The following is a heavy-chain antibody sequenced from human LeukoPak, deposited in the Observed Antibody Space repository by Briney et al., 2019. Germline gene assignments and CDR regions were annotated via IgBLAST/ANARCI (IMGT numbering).Heavy chain of an antibody. Sequence: TGGSLRLSCAASGFTFSSYAMSWVRQAPGKGLEWVSAISGSGVSTYYADSVKGRFTISRDNAENSLYLQMNSLRAEDTAVYYCARAAVGELRYWGQGTLVTVSS. J-gene: IGHJ4*02. CDR2: ISGSGVST. V-gene: IGHV3-23*01. CDR3: ARAAVGELRY. D-gene: IGHD1-26*01. CDR1: GFTFSSYA.